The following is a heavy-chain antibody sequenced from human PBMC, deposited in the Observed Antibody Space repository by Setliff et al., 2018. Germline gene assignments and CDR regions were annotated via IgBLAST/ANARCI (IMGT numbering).Heavy chain of an antibody. J-gene: IGHJ5*02. V-gene: IGHV3-21*01. CDR1: GFTFSSYS. D-gene: IGHD3-3*01. CDR3: ARDKLRFLENWFDP. CDR2: ISSSSYI. Sequence: GGSLRLSCAASGFTFSSYSMNWVRQAPGKGLEWVSSISSSSYIYYADSVKGRFTISRDNAKNSLYLQMNSLRAEDTAVYYCARDKLRFLENWFDPWGQGTLVTVPQ.